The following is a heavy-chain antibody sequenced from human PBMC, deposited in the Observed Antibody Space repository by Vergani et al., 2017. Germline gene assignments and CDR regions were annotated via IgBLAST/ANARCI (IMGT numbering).Heavy chain of an antibody. CDR1: GGSISSSSYY. D-gene: IGHD3-3*01. J-gene: IGHJ4*02. CDR3: ARDFITIFGVVTLPFDY. V-gene: IGHV4-39*07. CDR2: IYYSGST. Sequence: QLQLQESGPGLVKPSETLSLTCTVSGGSISSSSYYWGWIRQPPGKGLEWIGSIYYSGSTYYNPSLKSRVTISVDTSKNQFSLKLSSVNAADTAVYYCARDFITIFGVVTLPFDYWGQGTLVTVSS.